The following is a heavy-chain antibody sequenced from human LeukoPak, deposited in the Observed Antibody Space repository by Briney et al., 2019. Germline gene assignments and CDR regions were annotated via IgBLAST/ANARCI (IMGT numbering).Heavy chain of an antibody. D-gene: IGHD6-19*01. CDR3: AKGGEGSGWSHYYYYYYMDV. Sequence: GGSLRLSCAASGFTFDDYAMHWVRQAPGKGLEWVSLISWDGGSTYYADSVKGRFTISRDNSKNSLYLQMSSLRAEDTALYYCAKGGEGSGWSHYYYYYYMDVWGKGTTVTVSS. CDR1: GFTFDDYA. J-gene: IGHJ6*03. V-gene: IGHV3-43D*03. CDR2: ISWDGGST.